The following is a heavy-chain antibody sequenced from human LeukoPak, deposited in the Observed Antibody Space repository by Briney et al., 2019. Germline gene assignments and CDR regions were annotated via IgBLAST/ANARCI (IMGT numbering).Heavy chain of an antibody. D-gene: IGHD5-18*01. V-gene: IGHV1-46*01. CDR2: INPSGGGT. J-gene: IGHJ4*02. CDR1: GYTFTGSY. CDR3: AREIGPRQLHLWGSAFDY. Sequence: ASVKVSCKASGYTFTGSYMHWVRQAPGQGLEWMGIINPSGGGTSYAQKFQGRLTMTRDTSTTTVYMELSSLRSEDTAMYYCAREIGPRQLHLWGSAFDYWGQGTLVTVSS.